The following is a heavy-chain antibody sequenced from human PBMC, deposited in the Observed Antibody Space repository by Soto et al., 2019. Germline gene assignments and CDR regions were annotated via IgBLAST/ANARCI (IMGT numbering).Heavy chain of an antibody. CDR1: GYTFTSYG. Sequence: ASVKVSCKASGYTFTSYGISWVRQAPGQGLEWMGWISAYNGNTNYAQKLQGRVTMTTDTSTSTAYMELRSLRSDDTAVYYCASGPYTSSSGGYYYYYMDVWGKGTTVTVSS. CDR3: ASGPYTSSSGGYYYYYMDV. J-gene: IGHJ6*03. CDR2: ISAYNGNT. V-gene: IGHV1-18*01. D-gene: IGHD6-6*01.